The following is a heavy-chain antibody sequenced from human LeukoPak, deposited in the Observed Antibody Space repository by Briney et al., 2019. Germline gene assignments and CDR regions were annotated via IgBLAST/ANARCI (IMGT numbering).Heavy chain of an antibody. CDR3: ARGDDHDYGDLYFDY. CDR1: RDSISNYY. Sequence: SETLSLTCSVSRDSISNYYWSWIRQPAGKGLEWIGRIYTSGSTNYNPSLKSRVTISVDTSKNQFSLKLTSMTAADTAVYYCARGDDHDYGDLYFDYWGQGTLVTVSS. J-gene: IGHJ4*02. D-gene: IGHD4-17*01. V-gene: IGHV4-4*07. CDR2: IYTSGST.